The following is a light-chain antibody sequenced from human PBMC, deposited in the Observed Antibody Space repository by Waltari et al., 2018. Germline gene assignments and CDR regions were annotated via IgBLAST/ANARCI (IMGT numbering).Light chain of an antibody. V-gene: IGLV2-23*02. J-gene: IGLJ2*01. CDR3: SSYAGSSKGV. CDR2: AVS. CDR1: SSDVGNYKR. Sequence: QSALTQPASVSGSPGQSITISCTGTSSDVGNYKRVSWYQQHPGKAPKLMIYAVSKRPSGVSDRLSGSKSGDIAALTISGLQPEDEAEYFCSSYAGSSKGVFGGGTKVTVL.